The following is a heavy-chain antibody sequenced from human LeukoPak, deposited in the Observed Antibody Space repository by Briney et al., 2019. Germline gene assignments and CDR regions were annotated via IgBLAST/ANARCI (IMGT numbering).Heavy chain of an antibody. V-gene: IGHV3-7*04. CDR2: IKQDGSEK. Sequence: GSLRLSCAASGFTFSSYWMSWVRQAPGKGLEWVANIKQDGSEKYYVDSVKGRFTISRDNAKNSLYLQMNSLRAEDTAVYYCATEPYGSADYYYGMDVWGQGTSVTVSS. J-gene: IGHJ6*02. CDR1: GFTFSSYW. D-gene: IGHD3-10*01. CDR3: ATEPYGSADYYYGMDV.